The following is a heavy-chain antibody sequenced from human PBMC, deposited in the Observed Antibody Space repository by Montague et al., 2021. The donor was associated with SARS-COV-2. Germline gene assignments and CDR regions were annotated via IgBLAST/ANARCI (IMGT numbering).Heavy chain of an antibody. CDR2: IYYSGNT. D-gene: IGHD4-23*01. V-gene: IGHV4-39*02. Sequence: SETLSLTCTVSGGSISSSSYYWGWIRQPPGKGLESIGSIYYSGNTYYNPSLQIRVSISVDTSKNNFTLKLSSVTAADTAVYYCARLRFYGGNSGFQGLVDYWGQGALVTVSS. J-gene: IGHJ4*02. CDR3: ARLRFYGGNSGFQGLVDY. CDR1: GGSISSSSYY.